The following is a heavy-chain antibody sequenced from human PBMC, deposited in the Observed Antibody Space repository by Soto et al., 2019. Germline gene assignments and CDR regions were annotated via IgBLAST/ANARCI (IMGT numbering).Heavy chain of an antibody. V-gene: IGHV3-15*01. J-gene: IGHJ6*02. CDR1: GFTFSNAW. Sequence: KPGGSLRLSCAASGFTFSNAWMSWVRQAPGKGLEWVGRIKSKTDGGTTDYAAPVKGRFTISRDDSKNTLYLQMNSLKTEDTAVYYCTTLFHIAEYGMDVWGQGTTVTVSS. CDR2: IKSKTDGGTT. D-gene: IGHD6-13*01. CDR3: TTLFHIAEYGMDV.